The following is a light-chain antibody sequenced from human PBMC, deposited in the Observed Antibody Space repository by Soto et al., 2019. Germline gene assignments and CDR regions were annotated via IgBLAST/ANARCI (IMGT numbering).Light chain of an antibody. Sequence: EIVLTQSPGTLSVSPGDRVTLSCRASQSVSSNYLAWYQQRPGQPPSLLIFGASYRASGTPDTFSGSGSGTDFALTISIREPEDDAVYYCQQYRSSPPEFTFGPGTKVDSK. J-gene: IGKJ3*01. V-gene: IGKV3-20*01. CDR1: QSVSSNY. CDR3: QQYRSSPPEFT. CDR2: GAS.